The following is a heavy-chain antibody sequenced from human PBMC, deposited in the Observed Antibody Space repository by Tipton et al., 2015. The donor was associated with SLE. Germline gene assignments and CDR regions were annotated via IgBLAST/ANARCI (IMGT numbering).Heavy chain of an antibody. V-gene: IGHV4-34*01. CDR2: INHSGST. CDR3: ARVTVVVIAPDY. J-gene: IGHJ4*02. CDR1: GGSFSGYY. Sequence: TLSLTCAVYGGSFSGYYWSWIRQPPGKGLEWIGEINHSGSTYYNPSLKSRVTISVDTSKNQFSLKLSSVTAADTAVYYCARVTVVVIAPDYWGQGTLVTVSS. D-gene: IGHD2-21*01.